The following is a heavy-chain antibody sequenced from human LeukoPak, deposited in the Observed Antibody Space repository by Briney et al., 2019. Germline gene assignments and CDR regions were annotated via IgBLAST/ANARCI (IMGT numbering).Heavy chain of an antibody. D-gene: IGHD3-3*01. Sequence: SETLSLTCTVSGGSISSSSYYWGWIRQPPGKGLEWIGSIYYSGSTYYNPSLKSRVTISVDTSKNQFSLKLSSVTAADTAVYYCASYPLKFWSGFQFRDYWGQGTLVTVSS. CDR1: GGSISSSSYY. V-gene: IGHV4-39*01. CDR3: ASYPLKFWSGFQFRDY. J-gene: IGHJ4*02. CDR2: IYYSGST.